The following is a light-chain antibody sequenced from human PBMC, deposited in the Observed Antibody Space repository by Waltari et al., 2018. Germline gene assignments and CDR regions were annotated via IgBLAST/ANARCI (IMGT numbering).Light chain of an antibody. CDR2: KVS. J-gene: IGKJ2*01. V-gene: IGKV2-30*02. Sequence: EVVVPQSPLSLPVTLGQPASISCRSSQCFVHTDGRTYLNWFHQKPGQTPRRLIDKVSDRESGVADSFIRSESGTDFTLGVSRVEAEDVVTYYGMKGTHPYTFGPGTKLEI. CDR3: MKGTHPYT. CDR1: QCFVHTDGRTY.